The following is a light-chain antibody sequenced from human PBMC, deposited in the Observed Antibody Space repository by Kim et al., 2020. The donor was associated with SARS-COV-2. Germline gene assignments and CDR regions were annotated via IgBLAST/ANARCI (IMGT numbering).Light chain of an antibody. Sequence: SLSPGKRATLSCRASQSISSYLAWYQQKPGQAPRLLIYDASNRATGIPARFSGSGSGTDFTLTINSLEPEDFAVYYCQQRSNWPYTFGQGTKLEI. CDR2: DAS. CDR3: QQRSNWPYT. J-gene: IGKJ2*01. CDR1: QSISSY. V-gene: IGKV3-11*01.